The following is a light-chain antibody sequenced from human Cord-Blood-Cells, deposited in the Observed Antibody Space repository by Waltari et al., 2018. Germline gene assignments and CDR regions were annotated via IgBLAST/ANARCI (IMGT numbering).Light chain of an antibody. J-gene: IGLJ3*02. V-gene: IGLV2-11*01. Sequence: QSALTQPRSVSGSPGQSVTLSCPGTSRDVGGYNYFSSYQQHPGKAPKLMIYDVSKRPSGVPDRFSGSKSGNTASLTISGLQAEDEADYYCCSYAGSYTWVFGGGTKLTVL. CDR1: SRDVGGYNY. CDR3: CSYAGSYTWV. CDR2: DVS.